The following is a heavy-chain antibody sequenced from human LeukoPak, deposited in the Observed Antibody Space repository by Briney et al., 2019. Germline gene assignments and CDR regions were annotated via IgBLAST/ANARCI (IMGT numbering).Heavy chain of an antibody. J-gene: IGHJ4*02. V-gene: IGHV3-23*01. CDR1: GFTFSTYS. D-gene: IGHD6-19*01. CDR2: IYPNGGST. CDR3: TKDVVPDSGWDLDY. Sequence: GGSLRLSCAASGFTFSTYSMTWVRQGPGKGLEWVSSIYPNGGSTFYADPVKGRFTISRDNSKNTLYLQMSSLRTEDTAIYYCTKDVVPDSGWDLDYWGQGTLVTVSS.